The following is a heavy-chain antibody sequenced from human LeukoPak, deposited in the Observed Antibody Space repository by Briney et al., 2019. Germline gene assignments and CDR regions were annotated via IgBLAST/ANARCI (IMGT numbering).Heavy chain of an antibody. CDR2: IYFTGST. CDR1: GGSINGYY. Sequence: SETLSLTCTVSGGSINGYYWSWVRQPPGKGLEWIGYIYFTGSTNYNPSLKSRVTISLDTPKNQFSLKLTSVTAPDTAVYYCARLGYCGGGSCYFESWGQGTLVTDSS. CDR3: ARLGYCGGGSCYFES. J-gene: IGHJ4*02. D-gene: IGHD2-15*01. V-gene: IGHV4-59*08.